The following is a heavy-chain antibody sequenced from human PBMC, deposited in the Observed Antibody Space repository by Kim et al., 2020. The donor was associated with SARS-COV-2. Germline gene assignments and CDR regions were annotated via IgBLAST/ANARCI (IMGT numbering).Heavy chain of an antibody. D-gene: IGHD2-15*01. V-gene: IGHV3-30-3*01. CDR2: ISYDGSNK. CDR3: ARVIVVAAIDY. Sequence: GGSLRLSCAASGFTFSSYAMHWVRQAPGKGLEWVAVISYDGSNKYYADSVKGRFTISRDNSKNTLYLQMNSLRAEDTAVYYCARVIVVAAIDYWGQGTLVTVSS. CDR1: GFTFSSYA. J-gene: IGHJ4*02.